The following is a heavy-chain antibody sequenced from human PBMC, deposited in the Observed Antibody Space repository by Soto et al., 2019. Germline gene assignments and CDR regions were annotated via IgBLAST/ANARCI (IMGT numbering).Heavy chain of an antibody. Sequence: SETLSLTCAVSGGSISSSNWWSWVRQPPGKGLEWIGEIYHSGSTNYNPSLKSRVTISVDTSKNQFSLKLSSVTAADTAVYYCARHLQVGGSIAARDPYDYWGQGTLVTVSS. CDR2: IYHSGST. CDR1: GGSISSSNW. J-gene: IGHJ4*02. V-gene: IGHV4-4*02. D-gene: IGHD6-6*01. CDR3: ARHLQVGGSIAARDPYDY.